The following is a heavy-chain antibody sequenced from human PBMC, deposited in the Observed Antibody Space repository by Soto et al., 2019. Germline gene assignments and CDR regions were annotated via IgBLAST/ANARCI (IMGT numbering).Heavy chain of an antibody. J-gene: IGHJ4*02. CDR3: ARESRYCSGGSCYFLPGIDY. CDR2: LIPIFGTA. CDR1: GGTFSSYA. D-gene: IGHD2-15*01. V-gene: IGHV1-69*12. Sequence: QVQLVQSGAEVKKPGASVKVSCKASGGTFSSYAISWVRQAPGQGLEWMGGLIPIFGTANYAQKCQGRVTITADESTSTDYMELSSLRSEDTALYYWARESRYCSGGSCYFLPGIDYWGQGTLVTVSS.